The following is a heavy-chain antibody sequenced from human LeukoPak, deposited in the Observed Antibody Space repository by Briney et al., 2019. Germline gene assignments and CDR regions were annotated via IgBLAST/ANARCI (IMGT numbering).Heavy chain of an antibody. V-gene: IGHV4-59*08. Sequence: PSETLSLTCTVSGDSISSYYWTCIRQPPGKGLEWIGYIYYTGSTNYNPSLQSRVTISVDTSKNQFSLKLSSVTAADTAVYYCARSPTLYHFDWWGQGTLVTVSS. J-gene: IGHJ4*02. CDR3: ARSPTLYHFDW. D-gene: IGHD2-2*02. CDR1: GDSISSYY. CDR2: IYYTGST.